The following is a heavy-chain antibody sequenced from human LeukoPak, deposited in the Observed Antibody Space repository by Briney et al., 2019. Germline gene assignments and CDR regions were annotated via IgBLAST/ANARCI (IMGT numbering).Heavy chain of an antibody. V-gene: IGHV3-74*01. CDR2: INGDGSLT. CDR1: EFAFSNYW. CDR3: AKFVSYYYESSGYYHFDY. J-gene: IGHJ4*02. Sequence: GSLRLSCAASEFAFSNYWMHWVRQAPGWGLIWVSRINGDGSLTNYADSVKGRFTISRDNSKNTLYLQMNSLRAEDTAVYYCAKFVSYYYESSGYYHFDYWGQGTLVTVSS. D-gene: IGHD3-22*01.